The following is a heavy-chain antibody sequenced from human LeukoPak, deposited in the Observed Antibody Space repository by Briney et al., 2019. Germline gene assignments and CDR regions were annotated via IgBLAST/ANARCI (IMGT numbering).Heavy chain of an antibody. D-gene: IGHD2-2*02. V-gene: IGHV4-59*04. CDR2: ISHSGST. CDR1: GDFISSYC. J-gene: IGHJ4*02. Sequence: PSETLTLTCTVSGDFISSYCWTWIRQPPGKGLEWIGFISHSGSTYYNPSLKSRVTMSVDRSENQFSLKLSSVTAADTAVYYCARGLIVPSTIFDYWGQGALVTVSS. CDR3: ARGLIVPSTIFDY.